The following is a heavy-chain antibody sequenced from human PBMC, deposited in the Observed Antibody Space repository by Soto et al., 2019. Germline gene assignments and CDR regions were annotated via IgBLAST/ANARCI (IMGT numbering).Heavy chain of an antibody. CDR3: ARDAAVGLFDY. D-gene: IGHD1-26*01. CDR2: ISGHNGNT. J-gene: IGHJ4*02. V-gene: IGHV1-18*01. CDR1: GYTFTSYG. Sequence: QVQLVQSGAEVKKPGASVKVSCKASGYTFTSYGISWVRQAPGQGLEWMGWISGHNGNTKYAQKLQGRITMTTDTSTSTAYMERRSLRSDDTAVYYCARDAAVGLFDYWGQGTLVTVSS.